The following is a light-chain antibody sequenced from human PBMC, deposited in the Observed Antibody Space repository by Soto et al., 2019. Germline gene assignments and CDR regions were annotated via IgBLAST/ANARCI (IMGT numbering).Light chain of an antibody. V-gene: IGKV1-6*01. J-gene: IGKJ1*01. CDR2: DAS. Sequence: AIQMTQSPSSLSASVGDRVTITCRASQGIGNDLGWFQQKPGKAPNLLIYDASRLQGGVPSRFSGSGSGTYFTLTISSLQPEDFATYYCLQDYTFPRTFGQGTKVEVK. CDR1: QGIGND. CDR3: LQDYTFPRT.